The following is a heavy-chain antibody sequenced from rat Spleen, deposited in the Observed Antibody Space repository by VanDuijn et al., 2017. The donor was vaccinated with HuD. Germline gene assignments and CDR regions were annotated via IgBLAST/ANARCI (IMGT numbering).Heavy chain of an antibody. CDR3: TTVGTVDYWFFDF. CDR1: GFTFSDYY. J-gene: IGHJ1*01. Sequence: EVQLVESDGGLVQPGKSLKLSCAASGFTFSDYYMAWVRQAPTMGLDWVATISSDGGRNFYRDSVKGRFTISRDNAKSTLYLEMDSLRSEDTATYYCTTVGTVDYWFFDFWGPGTMVTVSS. V-gene: IGHV5-20*01. CDR2: ISSDGGRN. D-gene: IGHD1-1*01.